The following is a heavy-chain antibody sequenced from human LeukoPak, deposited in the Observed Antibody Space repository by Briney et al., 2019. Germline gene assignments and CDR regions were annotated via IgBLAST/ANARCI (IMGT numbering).Heavy chain of an antibody. CDR3: ARGGPPYGSGSYYNGLDY. Sequence: ASVKVSCKASGYTFTSFDINWVRQATGQGLEWMGWMNPNSGNTGYAQKFQGRVTITRNTSISTAYMELSSLRSEDTAVYYCARGGPPYGSGSYYNGLDYWGQGTLVTVSS. CDR2: MNPNSGNT. V-gene: IGHV1-8*03. D-gene: IGHD3-10*01. J-gene: IGHJ4*02. CDR1: GYTFTSFD.